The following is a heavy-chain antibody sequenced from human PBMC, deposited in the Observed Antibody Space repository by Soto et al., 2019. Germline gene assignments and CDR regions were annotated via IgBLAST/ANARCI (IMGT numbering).Heavy chain of an antibody. V-gene: IGHV3-30-3*01. CDR2: MSYDGSNK. Sequence: QVQLVESGGGVVQPGRSLRLSCAASGFTFSSYAMHWVRRAPGKGLEWMAVMSYDGSNKYYADSVKGRFTISSDNSETTLYLQMNSLRPEDPALYYCARDGGAYWGQGTLVIVSS. D-gene: IGHD3-16*01. CDR3: ARDGGAY. J-gene: IGHJ4*02. CDR1: GFTFSSYA.